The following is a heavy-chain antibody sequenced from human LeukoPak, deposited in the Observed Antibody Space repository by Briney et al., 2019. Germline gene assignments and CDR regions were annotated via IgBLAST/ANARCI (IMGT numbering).Heavy chain of an antibody. J-gene: IGHJ4*02. V-gene: IGHV4-39*07. Sequence: SETLSLTCTVSGASISSSSYYWGWIRQPPGKGLEWIGSVYYSGSTYYNPSLKSRVTISVDTSKTQLSLKLSSVTAADTAVYYCARDNDILTGTLGLDCWGQGILVTVSS. CDR2: VYYSGST. CDR3: ARDNDILTGTLGLDC. CDR1: GASISSSSYY. D-gene: IGHD3-9*01.